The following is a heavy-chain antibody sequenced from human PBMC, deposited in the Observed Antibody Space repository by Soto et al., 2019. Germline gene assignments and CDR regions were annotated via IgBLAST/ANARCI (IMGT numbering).Heavy chain of an antibody. Sequence: ASETLSLTCTVSGGSISSYYWSWIRQPAGKGLEWIGRIYTSGSTNYNPSLKSRVTMSVDTSKSQFSLKLSSVTAADTAVYYCARDQYCSGGSCYLSPFYYYYYGMDVWGQGTTVTVSS. CDR1: GGSISSYY. D-gene: IGHD2-15*01. CDR2: IYTSGST. J-gene: IGHJ6*02. V-gene: IGHV4-4*07. CDR3: ARDQYCSGGSCYLSPFYYYYYGMDV.